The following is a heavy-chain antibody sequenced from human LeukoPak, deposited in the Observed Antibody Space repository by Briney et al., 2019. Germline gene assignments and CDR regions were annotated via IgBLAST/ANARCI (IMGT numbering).Heavy chain of an antibody. CDR1: GCTFTSYD. CDR3: EKRVRDYYDSSGPTPFVF. J-gene: IGHJ4*02. CDR2: MNPNRGNT. D-gene: IGHD3-22*01. Sequence: APVKVSSKASGCTFTSYDINWVRQDTGQGLEWMGWMNPNRGNTGYAQKLQGRVTMTSNTYICSAYMELSSLIPELPAQHFCEKRVRDYYDSSGPTPFVFWGLGTL. V-gene: IGHV1-8*01.